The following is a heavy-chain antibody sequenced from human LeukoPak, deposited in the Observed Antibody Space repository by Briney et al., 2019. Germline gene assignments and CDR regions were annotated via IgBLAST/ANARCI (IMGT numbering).Heavy chain of an antibody. CDR1: GGSISSYY. CDR3: ARGESSGYYGDY. CDR2: IYYSGST. V-gene: IGHV4-59*01. Sequence: TSETLSLTCTVSGGSISSYYWSWIRQPPRKGLEWIGYIYYSGSTNYNPSLKSRVTISVDTSKNQFSLKLSSVTAADTAVYYCARGESSGYYGDYWGQGTLVTVSS. D-gene: IGHD3-22*01. J-gene: IGHJ4*02.